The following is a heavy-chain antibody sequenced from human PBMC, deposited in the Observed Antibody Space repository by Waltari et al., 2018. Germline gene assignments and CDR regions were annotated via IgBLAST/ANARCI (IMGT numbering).Heavy chain of an antibody. CDR3: ARHIAAGIAAAASYFDY. J-gene: IGHJ4*02. CDR1: GGSVSSSRYY. D-gene: IGHD6-13*01. Sequence: LHLQESCPGLVKPSETLSLPCTVPGGSVSSSRYYCGWIRQPPRKGLEWIGSIYYSGSTYYNPSLKSRVTISVDTSKNQFSLKLSSVTAADTAVYYCARHIAAGIAAAASYFDYWGQGTLVTVSS. V-gene: IGHV4-39*01. CDR2: IYYSGST.